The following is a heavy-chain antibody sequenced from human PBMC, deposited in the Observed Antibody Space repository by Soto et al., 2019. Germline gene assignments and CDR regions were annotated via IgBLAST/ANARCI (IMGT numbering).Heavy chain of an antibody. CDR3: ARDQGHDYYYDSSGYLGYYYYGMDV. V-gene: IGHV3-33*01. J-gene: IGHJ6*02. D-gene: IGHD3-22*01. CDR1: GFTFSSYG. CDR2: IWYDGSNK. Sequence: GGSLRLSCAASGFTFSSYGMHWVRQAPGKGLEWVAVIWYDGSNKYYADSVKGRFTISRDNSKNTLYLQMNSLRAEDTAVYYCARDQGHDYYYDSSGYLGYYYYGMDVWGQGTTVTVSS.